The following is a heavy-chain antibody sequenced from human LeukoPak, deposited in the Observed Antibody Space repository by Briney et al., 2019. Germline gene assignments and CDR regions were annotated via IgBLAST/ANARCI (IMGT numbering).Heavy chain of an antibody. CDR1: GGSVRGYY. Sequence: MPSETLSLTCAVYGGSVRGYYWSWIRQPPGKGLEWIGEISDRGRTHYNPSLESRASMSVDTSKNQFALQLNSVTAADTAVYYCARVPLRFLEPFDYWGQGILVTVSS. CDR2: ISDRGRT. CDR3: ARVPLRFLEPFDY. D-gene: IGHD3-3*01. J-gene: IGHJ4*02. V-gene: IGHV4-34*01.